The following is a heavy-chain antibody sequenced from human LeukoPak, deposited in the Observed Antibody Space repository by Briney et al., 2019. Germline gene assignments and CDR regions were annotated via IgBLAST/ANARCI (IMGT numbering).Heavy chain of an antibody. J-gene: IGHJ3*02. CDR3: ARGTFEAMMVATIDI. CDR1: GDSISSSSYY. Sequence: PSETLSLTCTVSGDSISSSSYYWGWIRQPPGKGLEWIGSISYSGNTYYNPSLKSRVTISVDTSKNQFSLKLNSVTAADTAVYYCARGTFEAMMVATIDIWGQGTMVTVSS. CDR2: ISYSGNT. D-gene: IGHD2-21*02. V-gene: IGHV4-39*07.